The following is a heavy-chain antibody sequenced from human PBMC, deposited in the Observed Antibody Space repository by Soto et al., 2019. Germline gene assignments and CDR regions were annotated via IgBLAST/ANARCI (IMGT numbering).Heavy chain of an antibody. D-gene: IGHD2-15*01. CDR3: ARQEPSGGNPEAFDI. CDR1: GYSFTSYW. Sequence: GESLKISCKGSGYSFTSYWIGWVRQMPGKGLEWMGIIYPGDSDTRYSPSFQGQVTISADKSISTAYLQWSSLKASDTAMYYCARQEPSGGNPEAFDIWGQGTMVTVSS. CDR2: IYPGDSDT. J-gene: IGHJ3*02. V-gene: IGHV5-51*01.